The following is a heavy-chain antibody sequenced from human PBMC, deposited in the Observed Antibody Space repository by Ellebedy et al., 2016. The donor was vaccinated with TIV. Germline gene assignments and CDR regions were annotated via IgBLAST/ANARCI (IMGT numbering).Heavy chain of an antibody. Sequence: GESLKISCAASGFTFSSYDMHWVRQTTGNGLEWVSAIGPAGDTYYPDSVEGRFTISRDNSKNTLYLQMNSLRVEDTALYYCAKDSGWEHEFWGQGTLVTISS. V-gene: IGHV3-13*01. CDR1: GFTFSSYD. J-gene: IGHJ4*02. D-gene: IGHD3-10*01. CDR3: AKDSGWEHEF. CDR2: IGPAGDT.